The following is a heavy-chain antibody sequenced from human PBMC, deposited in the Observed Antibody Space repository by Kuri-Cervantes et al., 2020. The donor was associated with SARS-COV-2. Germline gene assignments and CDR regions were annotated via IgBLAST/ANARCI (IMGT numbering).Heavy chain of an antibody. CDR3: ANLGPGGHAYSFLDY. V-gene: IGHV4-4*02. CDR2: IHHSGDT. CDR1: GGSLTITNW. D-gene: IGHD4-11*01. Sequence: SNTLSLTCAVSGGSLTITNWWSWVRQPPGKGLEWIGEIHHSGDTSYNSSLKSRVTISLDKSKNQLSLKLNSVTAADTAVYYRANLGPGGHAYSFLDYWGQGTLVTVSS. J-gene: IGHJ4*02.